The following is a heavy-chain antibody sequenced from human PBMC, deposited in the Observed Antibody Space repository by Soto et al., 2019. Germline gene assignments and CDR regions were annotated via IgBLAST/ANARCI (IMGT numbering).Heavy chain of an antibody. CDR3: ARDTYVITVNYQYCGMDV. Sequence: QVQLVQSGAEVKKPGASVKVSCKASGYTFTSYGISWVRQAPGQGLERMGWISAYNGNTNNAQELQGRVTMTTDTSTSTAYMELRSLTSDDTAVYYCARDTYVITVNYQYCGMDVWGQGTTVTVSS. J-gene: IGHJ6*02. V-gene: IGHV1-18*04. CDR1: GYTFTSYG. D-gene: IGHD3-16*01. CDR2: ISAYNGNT.